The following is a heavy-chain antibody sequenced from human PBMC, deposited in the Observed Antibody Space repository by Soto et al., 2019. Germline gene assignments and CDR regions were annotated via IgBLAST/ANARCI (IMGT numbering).Heavy chain of an antibody. CDR1: GFTFSSYS. CDR2: ISSSSSYI. D-gene: IGHD3-3*01. J-gene: IGHJ5*02. Sequence: GGSLRLSCAASGFTFSSYSMNWVRQAPGKGLEWVSSISSSSSYIYYADSVKGRFTISRDNAKNSLYLQMNSLRAEDTAVYYSARCYYDFWSGYFTPNWFDPWGQGTLVTVSS. CDR3: ARCYYDFWSGYFTPNWFDP. V-gene: IGHV3-21*01.